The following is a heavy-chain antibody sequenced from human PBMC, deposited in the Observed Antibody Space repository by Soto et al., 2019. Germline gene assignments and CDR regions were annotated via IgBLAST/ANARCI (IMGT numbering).Heavy chain of an antibody. Sequence: GWSLRLSCAASGFTFSNAWMSLVRQAPGKGLEWVGRIKSKTDGGTTDYAAPVKGRFTISRDDSKNTLYLQMNSLKTEDTAVYYCTTDQIAVAGITDEMAVWGQGTTVTVP. CDR1: GFTFSNAW. J-gene: IGHJ6*01. D-gene: IGHD6-19*01. V-gene: IGHV3-15*01. CDR2: IKSKTDGGTT. CDR3: TTDQIAVAGITDEMAV.